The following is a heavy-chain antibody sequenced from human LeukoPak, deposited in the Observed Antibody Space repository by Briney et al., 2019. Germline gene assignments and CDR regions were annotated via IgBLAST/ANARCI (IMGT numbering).Heavy chain of an antibody. V-gene: IGHV3-23*01. J-gene: IGHJ4*02. Sequence: GGSLRLSCAASGFTFSTYAMSWVRQAPGKGLEWASAIGGSGDFTYYAEYVRGRFTISRDNSKKTLYLQMNSLRAEDTAVYYCAKADRGWGVITKDWDQGTLVTVST. D-gene: IGHD3-10*01. CDR2: IGGSGDFT. CDR1: GFTFSTYA. CDR3: AKADRGWGVITKD.